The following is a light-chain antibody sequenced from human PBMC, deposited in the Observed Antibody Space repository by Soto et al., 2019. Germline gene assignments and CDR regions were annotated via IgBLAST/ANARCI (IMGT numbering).Light chain of an antibody. CDR1: QSISSW. Sequence: DIQMTQSPSTLSASVGDRVTITCRASQSISSWLAWYQQKPGKAPKLLIYKASSLESGVPSRFSGSGSGTEFTRTISSLQPDDFATYSCQQYNRYLYTFCQGTKLEIK. CDR2: KAS. J-gene: IGKJ2*01. CDR3: QQYNRYLYT. V-gene: IGKV1-5*03.